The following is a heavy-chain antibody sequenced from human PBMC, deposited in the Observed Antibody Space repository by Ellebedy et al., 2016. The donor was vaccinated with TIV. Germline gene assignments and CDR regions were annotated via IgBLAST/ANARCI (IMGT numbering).Heavy chain of an antibody. V-gene: IGHV3-23*01. CDR2: ISGSGAST. Sequence: GESLKISCADSGFPFSTYTMNWVRQAPGKGLEWVSVISGSGASTYYADSVKGRFTISRDNSKNTVNLQMNSLRAEDTAVYYCATPASAVAGDWFDSWGQGTLVTVSS. D-gene: IGHD6-19*01. CDR1: GFPFSTYT. J-gene: IGHJ5*01. CDR3: ATPASAVAGDWFDS.